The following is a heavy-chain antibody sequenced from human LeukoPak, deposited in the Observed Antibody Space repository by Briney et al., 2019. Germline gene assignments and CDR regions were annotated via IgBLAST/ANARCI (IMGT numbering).Heavy chain of an antibody. CDR1: GGTFSSYA. Sequence: SVKVSCKASGGTFSSYAISWVRQAPGQGLEWMGGIIPIFGAANYAQKFQGRVTITADESTSTAYMELSSLRSEDTAVYYCARLGDDILTGYRPWGQGTLVTVSS. D-gene: IGHD3-9*01. V-gene: IGHV1-69*13. CDR3: ARLGDDILTGYRP. CDR2: IIPIFGAA. J-gene: IGHJ5*02.